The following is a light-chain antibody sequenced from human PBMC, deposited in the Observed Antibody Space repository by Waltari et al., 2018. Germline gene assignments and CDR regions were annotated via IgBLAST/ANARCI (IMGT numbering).Light chain of an antibody. Sequence: DIQMTQSPPSVSASVGDSVIITCRASQDIRRWLGWYQQKPGKAPKFLIYDASTLQSGVPSRFSGSGSGTDFTLTISSLQPEDFATYYCQQGDRFPLTFGGGTKVEI. CDR3: QQGDRFPLT. V-gene: IGKV1-12*01. CDR1: QDIRRW. CDR2: DAS. J-gene: IGKJ4*01.